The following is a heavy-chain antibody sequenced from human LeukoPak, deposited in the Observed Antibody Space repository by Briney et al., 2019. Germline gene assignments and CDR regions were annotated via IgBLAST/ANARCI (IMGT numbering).Heavy chain of an antibody. Sequence: GGSLRLSCAASGFTVSSNYMSWVRQAPGKGLEWVSVIYSGGSTYYADSVKGRFTISRDNSKNTLYLQMNSLRAEDTAVYYCARAGSSSWFTYYFDYWGQGTLVTVSS. D-gene: IGHD6-13*01. CDR1: GFTVSSNY. CDR3: ARAGSSSWFTYYFDY. CDR2: IYSGGST. J-gene: IGHJ4*02. V-gene: IGHV3-66*01.